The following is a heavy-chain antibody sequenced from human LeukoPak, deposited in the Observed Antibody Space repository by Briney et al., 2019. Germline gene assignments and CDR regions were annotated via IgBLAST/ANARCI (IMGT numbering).Heavy chain of an antibody. D-gene: IGHD5-12*01. J-gene: IGHJ4*02. CDR1: EFTFSSYS. V-gene: IGHV3-48*02. CDR2: ITGSGSGI. Sequence: PEGSLRLSCAASEFTFSSYSMNWVRQAPGKGLQWVSYITGSGSGIHYADSVKGRFTISRDNAKNTLYLQMNSLRDEDTAVYYCASPHSGYGWGQGTLVTVSS. CDR3: ASPHSGYG.